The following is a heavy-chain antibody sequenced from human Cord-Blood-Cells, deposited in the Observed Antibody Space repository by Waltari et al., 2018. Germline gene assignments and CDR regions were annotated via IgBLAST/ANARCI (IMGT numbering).Heavy chain of an antibody. Sequence: QVQLVQSGAEVKKPGASVKVSCKVSGYTLTELSMHWRRQVPGKGLEWMGGSDPEDGATIYALKFQGRVTMTEDTSTDTAYMELSSLRSEDTAVYDCATGNASVPDAFDIWGQGTMVTVSS. D-gene: IGHD3-10*01. CDR3: ATGNASVPDAFDI. CDR2: SDPEDGAT. CDR1: GYTLTELS. J-gene: IGHJ3*02. V-gene: IGHV1-24*01.